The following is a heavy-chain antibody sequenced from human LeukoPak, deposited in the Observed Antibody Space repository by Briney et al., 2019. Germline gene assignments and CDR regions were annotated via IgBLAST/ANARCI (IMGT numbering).Heavy chain of an antibody. V-gene: IGHV3-33*01. Sequence: GGPLRLSCAASGFTFSTYGMHWVRQAPGKGLEWVAVIYYDGSNKYYADSVKGRFTISRDNSKNTLYLQMNSLRAEDTAVYYCASDNGDYVLRYWGQGTLVTVAS. D-gene: IGHD4-17*01. CDR1: GFTFSTYG. CDR2: IYYDGSNK. J-gene: IGHJ4*02. CDR3: ASDNGDYVLRY.